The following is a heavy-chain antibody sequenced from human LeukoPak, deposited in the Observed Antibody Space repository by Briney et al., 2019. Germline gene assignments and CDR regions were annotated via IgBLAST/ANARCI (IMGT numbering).Heavy chain of an antibody. CDR2: ISSSSSAI. Sequence: PGGSLRLSCAASGFSFSGYSMNWVRQAPGKGLECISYISSSSSAIYYADSVKGRFTISRDNAKNSLYLEMNSLRAEDTAVYYCARVGGGNDYWGQGTLVTVSS. CDR1: GFSFSGYS. D-gene: IGHD1-14*01. J-gene: IGHJ4*02. V-gene: IGHV3-48*04. CDR3: ARVGGGNDY.